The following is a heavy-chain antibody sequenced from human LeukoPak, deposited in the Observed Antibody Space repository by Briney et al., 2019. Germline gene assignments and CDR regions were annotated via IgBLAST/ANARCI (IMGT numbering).Heavy chain of an antibody. Sequence: KPAETLSLTCSVSGGSISSSSYYWGRIRQPPGKGLEWIGSIYYSGSTYYNPSLKSRVTISVDTSKNQFSLKLSSVTAADTAVYYCARQLGVAAAGGYHDAFDIWGQGTMVTVSS. V-gene: IGHV4-39*01. CDR2: IYYSGST. CDR1: GGSISSSSYY. J-gene: IGHJ3*02. D-gene: IGHD6-13*01. CDR3: ARQLGVAAAGGYHDAFDI.